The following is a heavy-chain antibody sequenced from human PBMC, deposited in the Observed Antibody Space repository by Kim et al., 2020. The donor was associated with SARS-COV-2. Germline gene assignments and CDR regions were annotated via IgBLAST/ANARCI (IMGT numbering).Heavy chain of an antibody. D-gene: IGHD3-10*01. CDR2: IAYDGRNK. CDR3: AKDGPSMLRGFTPVVMNV. CDR1: GFTFSRYG. V-gene: IGHV3-30*18. J-gene: IGHJ6*02. Sequence: GGSLRLSCTASGFTFSRYGMHWVRQAPGKGLEWVAVIAYDGRNKYYTDSVKGRFTISRDNSKNTLFLQMTSLRAEDTAVYFCAKDGPSMLRGFTPVVMNVWGHGTTVTVSS.